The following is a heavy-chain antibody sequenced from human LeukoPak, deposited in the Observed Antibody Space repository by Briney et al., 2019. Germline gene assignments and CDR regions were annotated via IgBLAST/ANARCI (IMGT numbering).Heavy chain of an antibody. Sequence: GGSLRPSCAASGFTFSSYSMNWVRQAPGKGLEWVSSISSSSSYIYYADSVKGRFTISRGNAKNSLYLQMNSLRAEDTAVYYCASLYGHGIFDYWGQGTLVTVSS. V-gene: IGHV3-21*01. CDR2: ISSSSSYI. D-gene: IGHD4-17*01. CDR3: ASLYGHGIFDY. CDR1: GFTFSSYS. J-gene: IGHJ4*02.